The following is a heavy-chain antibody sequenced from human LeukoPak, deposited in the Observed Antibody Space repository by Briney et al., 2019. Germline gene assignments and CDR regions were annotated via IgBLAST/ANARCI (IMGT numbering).Heavy chain of an antibody. Sequence: SETLSLTFTVSGGSISTYYWSWIRQPPGKGLEWIGYMYYSGSTNHNPSLKSRVTISVDTSKNQFSLKLSSVTAADTAVYYCERLTGHYHYYGMDVWGQGTTVTVS. J-gene: IGHJ6*02. CDR1: GGSISTYY. CDR2: MYYSGST. V-gene: IGHV4-59*01. CDR3: ERLTGHYHYYGMDV. D-gene: IGHD7-27*01.